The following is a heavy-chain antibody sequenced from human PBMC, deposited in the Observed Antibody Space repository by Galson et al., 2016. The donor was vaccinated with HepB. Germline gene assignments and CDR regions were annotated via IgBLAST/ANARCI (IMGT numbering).Heavy chain of an antibody. CDR3: ARGQWLALYYIDV. Sequence: SLRLSCAASGITFSSYGMHWVRQAPGKGLEWAAVIWYDGSNKYYADSVKGRFTISRDNSRNTLYLQMNSLRAEDTAVYYCARGQWLALYYIDVWGKGTTVTVSS. CDR1: GITFSSYG. J-gene: IGHJ6*03. CDR2: IWYDGSNK. V-gene: IGHV3-33*01. D-gene: IGHD6-19*01.